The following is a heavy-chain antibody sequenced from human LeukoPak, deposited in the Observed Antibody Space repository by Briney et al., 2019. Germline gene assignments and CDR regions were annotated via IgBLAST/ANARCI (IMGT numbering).Heavy chain of an antibody. CDR2: INWNGGST. D-gene: IGHD3-10*01. V-gene: IGHV3-20*04. J-gene: IGHJ4*02. CDR1: GFTFDDYG. CDR3: ARDVYYGSGSPRLDY. Sequence: PGESLRLSCAASGFTFDDYGMSWVRQAPGKGLEWVSGINWNGGSTGYADSVKGRFTISRDNAKNSLYLQMTSLRAEDTAVYYCARDVYYGSGSPRLDYWGQGTLVTVSS.